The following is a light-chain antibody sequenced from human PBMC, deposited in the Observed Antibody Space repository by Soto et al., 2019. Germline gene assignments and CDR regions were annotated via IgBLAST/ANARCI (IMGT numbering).Light chain of an antibody. CDR1: SSNIGSNT. V-gene: IGLV1-44*01. CDR3: APWDDSLNGPV. CDR2: SNN. J-gene: IGLJ3*02. Sequence: QSVLTQPPSASGTPGQRVTISCSGSSSNIGSNTVNWYQQLPGTAPKLLIYSNNQRPSGVPDRFSGSKSGTSASLAISGPQSEDEADYYCAPWDDSLNGPVVGGGTKLTVL.